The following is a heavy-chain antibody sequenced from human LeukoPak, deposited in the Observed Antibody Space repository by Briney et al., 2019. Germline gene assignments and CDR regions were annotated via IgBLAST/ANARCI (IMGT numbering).Heavy chain of an antibody. CDR3: AKFWTGVAATPAY. J-gene: IGHJ4*02. Sequence: GGSLRLSCAASGFTFSTYGMHWVRQAPGKGLEWVAVISYDGSNKYYADSVKGRFTISRDNSKNTLYLQMNSLRAEDTGVYYCAKFWTGVAATPAYWGQGTLVTVSS. D-gene: IGHD2-15*01. CDR1: GFTFSTYG. CDR2: ISYDGSNK. V-gene: IGHV3-30*18.